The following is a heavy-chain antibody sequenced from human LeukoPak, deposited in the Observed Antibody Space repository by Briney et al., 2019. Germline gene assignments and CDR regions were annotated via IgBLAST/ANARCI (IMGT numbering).Heavy chain of an antibody. J-gene: IGHJ4*02. D-gene: IGHD3-22*01. V-gene: IGHV3-23*01. CDR2: ISGNAGST. Sequence: GGSLRLSCAASGFTLSSYAMSWVRQAPGKGLEWVSLISGNAGSTYYADSVKGRFTISRDNSKNTLYLQMNSLRAEDTAVYYCAKDRADLTYYYDSSGYFFDYWGQGTLVTVSS. CDR3: AKDRADLTYYYDSSGYFFDY. CDR1: GFTLSSYA.